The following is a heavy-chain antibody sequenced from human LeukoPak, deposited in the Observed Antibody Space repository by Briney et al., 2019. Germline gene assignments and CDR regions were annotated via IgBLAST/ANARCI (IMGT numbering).Heavy chain of an antibody. CDR3: ARVTYSSGWWFGAFDI. Sequence: SETLSLTCAVYGGSFSGYYWSWIRQPPGKGLEWIGEINHSGSTNYNPSLKSRVTISVDTSKNQFSLKLSSVTAADTVVYYCARVTYSSGWWFGAFDIWGQGTMVTVSS. V-gene: IGHV4-34*01. D-gene: IGHD6-19*01. CDR2: INHSGST. J-gene: IGHJ3*02. CDR1: GGSFSGYY.